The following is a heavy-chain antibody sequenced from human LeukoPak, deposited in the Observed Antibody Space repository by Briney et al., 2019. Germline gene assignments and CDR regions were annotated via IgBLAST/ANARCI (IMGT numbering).Heavy chain of an antibody. D-gene: IGHD3-10*01. CDR3: ARDHGSGSYYRANPNPFDY. Sequence: SETLSLTCAVYGGSFSGYYWSWIRQPPGKGLDWIGEINHSGSTNYNPSLKSRVTISVDTSKNQFSLKLSSVTAADTAVYYCARDHGSGSYYRANPNPFDYWGQGTLVTVSS. V-gene: IGHV4-34*01. J-gene: IGHJ4*02. CDR1: GGSFSGYY. CDR2: INHSGST.